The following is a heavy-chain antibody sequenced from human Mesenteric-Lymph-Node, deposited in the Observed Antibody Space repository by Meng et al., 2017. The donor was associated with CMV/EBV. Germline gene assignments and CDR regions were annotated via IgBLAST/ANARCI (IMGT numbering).Heavy chain of an antibody. Sequence: KVSCKASGGTFSSYAISWVRQAPGQGLEWMGGIIPIFGAANYAQKFQGRVTITTDESTSTAYMELSRLRSDDTAVYYCARDQSGSYHYWGQGTLVTVSS. CDR2: IIPIFGAA. J-gene: IGHJ4*02. CDR3: ARDQSGSYHY. V-gene: IGHV1-69*05. D-gene: IGHD1-26*01. CDR1: GGTFSSYA.